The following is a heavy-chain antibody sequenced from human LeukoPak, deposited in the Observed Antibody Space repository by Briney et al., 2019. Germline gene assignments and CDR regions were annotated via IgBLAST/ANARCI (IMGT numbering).Heavy chain of an antibody. Sequence: PSETLSFTCTVSGDSVSNDFYYWGWIRQPPGKGLEWVACLSHRGNTWYNPSLESRVTISVDTSKNRFSLNFNSVTAADTAPYWCARHNAPRRVGFDFWGQGILVTVSS. CDR1: GDSVSNDFYY. CDR2: LSHRGNT. V-gene: IGHV4-39*01. J-gene: IGHJ4*02. CDR3: ARHNAPRRVGFDF.